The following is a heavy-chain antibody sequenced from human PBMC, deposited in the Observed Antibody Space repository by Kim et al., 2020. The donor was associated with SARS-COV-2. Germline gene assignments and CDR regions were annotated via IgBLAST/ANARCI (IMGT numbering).Heavy chain of an antibody. CDR1: GFSVSDFH. J-gene: IGHJ5*02. CDR3: WGLISGRNSFDP. CDR2: IIDKSQNYAT. D-gene: IGHD3-10*01. Sequence: GGSLRLSCTASGFSVSDFHVHWVRQASGKGLEWVGRIIDKSQNYATAYGASLKGRFTISTDDAKNTAFLQMNALKTEDTAVYYCWGLISGRNSFDPWGQGTLVTVSS. V-gene: IGHV3-73*01.